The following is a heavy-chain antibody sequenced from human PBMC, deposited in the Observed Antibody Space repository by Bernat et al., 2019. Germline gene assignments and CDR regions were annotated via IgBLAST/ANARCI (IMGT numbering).Heavy chain of an antibody. V-gene: IGHV3-33*01. D-gene: IGHD3-10*01. CDR3: ARDRGSMVRGVIINSRARYYYGMDV. Sequence: QVQLVESGGGVVQPGRSLRLSCAASGFTFSSYGMHWVRQAPGKGLEWVAVIWYDGSNKYYADSVKGRFTISRDNSKNTLYLQMNSLRAEDTAVYYCARDRGSMVRGVIINSRARYYYGMDVWGQGTTVTVSS. CDR1: GFTFSSYG. CDR2: IWYDGSNK. J-gene: IGHJ6*02.